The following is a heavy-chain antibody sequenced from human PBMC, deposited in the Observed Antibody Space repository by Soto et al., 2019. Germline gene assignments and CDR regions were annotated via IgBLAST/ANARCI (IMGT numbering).Heavy chain of an antibody. CDR2: ISSSSSYI. CDR1: GFTFSSYS. V-gene: IGHV3-21*01. D-gene: IGHD1-1*01. Sequence: EVQLVESGGGLVKPGGSLRLSCAASGFTFSSYSMNWVRQAPGKGLEWVSSISSSSSYIYYADSVKGRFTISRDNAKNSLYLQMNSLRAEDTAVYYCARNPASXWKGNYGMDVWGQGTTVTVSS. J-gene: IGHJ6*02. CDR3: ARNPASXWKGNYGMDV.